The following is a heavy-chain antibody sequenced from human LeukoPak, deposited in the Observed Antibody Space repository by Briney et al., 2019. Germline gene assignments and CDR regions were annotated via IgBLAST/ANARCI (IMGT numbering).Heavy chain of an antibody. CDR2: ISGSSSNI. Sequence: HPGGSLRLSCAASGFTFSIYYMNWVRQAPGKGLEWVAFISGSSSNIYYADSLQGRFTISRDNAKNSLYLQMNSLRAEDTAVYYCARKLPNYFDSSGYSISLDFWGQGTLVTVSS. D-gene: IGHD3-22*01. CDR1: GFTFSIYY. V-gene: IGHV3-48*03. CDR3: ARKLPNYFDSSGYSISLDF. J-gene: IGHJ4*02.